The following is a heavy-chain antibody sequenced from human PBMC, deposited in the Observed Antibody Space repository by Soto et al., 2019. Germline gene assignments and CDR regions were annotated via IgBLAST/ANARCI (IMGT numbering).Heavy chain of an antibody. Sequence: GGSLRLSCAASGFTFSSYSMNWVRQAPGKGLEWVSSISSSSSYIYYADSVKGRFTISRDNAKNSLYLQMNSLRAEDTAVYYCARDAYYDFWSGPKFYYYYYMDVWGKGTTVTVSS. V-gene: IGHV3-21*01. CDR2: ISSSSSYI. J-gene: IGHJ6*03. CDR1: GFTFSSYS. D-gene: IGHD3-3*01. CDR3: ARDAYYDFWSGPKFYYYYYMDV.